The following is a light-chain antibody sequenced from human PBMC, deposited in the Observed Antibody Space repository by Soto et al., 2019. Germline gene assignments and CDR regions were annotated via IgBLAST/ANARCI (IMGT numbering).Light chain of an antibody. CDR3: AAWDDSLNGVV. Sequence: QSVLTRPSSASGTPGQRVTISCSGSSSNIGSNTVNWYQQLPGTAPKLLIYSNNQRPSGVPDRFSGSKSGTSASLAISGLQSEDEADYYCAAWDDSLNGVVFGGGTKLTVL. CDR2: SNN. V-gene: IGLV1-44*01. J-gene: IGLJ2*01. CDR1: SSNIGSNT.